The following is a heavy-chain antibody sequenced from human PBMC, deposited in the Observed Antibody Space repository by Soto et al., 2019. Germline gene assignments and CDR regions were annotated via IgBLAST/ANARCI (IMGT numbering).Heavy chain of an antibody. J-gene: IGHJ4*02. CDR1: CGSFTGYY. CDR2: INHSGVT. V-gene: IGHV4-34*01. Sequence: QLQLHQSGAGLLKPSETLSLTCDVSCGSFTGYYWSWIRQPPGKGLEWIGEINHSGVTNYNPSLTGRVTISLDTSKSQFSLKLKSLTAADTAFYFCARGHGRFAHWGQGPLVTVSS. CDR3: ARGHGRFAH.